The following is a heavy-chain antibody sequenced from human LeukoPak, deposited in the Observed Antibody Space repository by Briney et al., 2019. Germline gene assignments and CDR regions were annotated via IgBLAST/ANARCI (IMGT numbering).Heavy chain of an antibody. D-gene: IGHD6-6*01. Sequence: ASVKVSCKASGYTFTSYGISWVRQAPGQGLEWMGWISAYNGNTNYAQKLQGRVTMTTDTSTSTAYMELRSLRSDDTAVYYCARLGSSSGPSGYYYYMDVWGKGTTVTVSS. CDR2: ISAYNGNT. CDR1: GYTFTSYG. CDR3: ARLGSSSGPSGYYYYMDV. J-gene: IGHJ6*03. V-gene: IGHV1-18*01.